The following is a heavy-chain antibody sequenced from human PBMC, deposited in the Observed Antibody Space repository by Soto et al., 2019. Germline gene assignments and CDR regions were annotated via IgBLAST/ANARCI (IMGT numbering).Heavy chain of an antibody. CDR3: ARDTIGTVSSFDY. V-gene: IGHV3-48*02. Sequence: GGSLRLSCAASGFTFSSYSMNWVRQAPGKGLEWVSYISSSSTIYYADSVKGRFTISRDNAKNSLYLQMNSLRDEDTAVYYCARDTIGTVSSFDYWGQGTLVTVSS. CDR2: ISSSSTI. CDR1: GFTFSSYS. J-gene: IGHJ4*02. D-gene: IGHD6-6*01.